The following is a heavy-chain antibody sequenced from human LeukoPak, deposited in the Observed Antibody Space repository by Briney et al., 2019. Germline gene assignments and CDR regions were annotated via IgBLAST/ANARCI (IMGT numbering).Heavy chain of an antibody. J-gene: IGHJ6*03. V-gene: IGHV1-69*06. D-gene: IGHD2-8*01. CDR3: ARASPLPNCTNGVCYAFYYYYYMDV. Sequence: GASVKVSCKASGGTFSSYAISWVRQAPGQGLEWMGGIIPIFGTANYAQKFQGRVTITADKSTSTAYMELSSLRSEDTAVYYCARASPLPNCTNGVCYAFYYYYYMDVWGKGTTVTVSS. CDR2: IIPIFGTA. CDR1: GGTFSSYA.